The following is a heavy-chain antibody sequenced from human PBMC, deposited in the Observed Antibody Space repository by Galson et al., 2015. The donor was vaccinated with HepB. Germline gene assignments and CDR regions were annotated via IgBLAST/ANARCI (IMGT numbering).Heavy chain of an antibody. Sequence: SLRLSCAVSGVTFSSYWMSWGRQTPGKGLEWVAHINEDGSERYYVDSVKGRFAISRDNAKNSLFLQINSLRAEDTAVYYCGRSRTALFYWGQGALVTVAS. CDR2: INEDGSER. CDR3: GRSRTALFY. D-gene: IGHD2-21*02. J-gene: IGHJ4*02. V-gene: IGHV3-7*03. CDR1: GVTFSSYW.